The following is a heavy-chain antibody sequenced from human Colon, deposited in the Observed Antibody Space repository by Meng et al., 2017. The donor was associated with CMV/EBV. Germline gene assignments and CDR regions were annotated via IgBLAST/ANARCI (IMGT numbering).Heavy chain of an antibody. D-gene: IGHD6-13*01. J-gene: IGHJ6*02. CDR3: ASVSIAAAGTGNYYYYGMDV. V-gene: IGHV3-21*01. CDR1: GFTFSSYS. CDR2: ISSSSSYI. Sequence: GGSLRLSCAASGFTFSSYSMNWVRQAPGKGLEWVSSISSSSSYIYYADSVKGRFTISRDNAKNSLYLQMNSLGAEDTAVYYCASVSIAAAGTGNYYYYGMDVWGQGTTVTVSS.